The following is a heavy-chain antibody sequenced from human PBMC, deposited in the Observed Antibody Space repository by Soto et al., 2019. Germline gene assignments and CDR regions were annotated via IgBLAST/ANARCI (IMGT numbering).Heavy chain of an antibody. CDR1: GFSVSTNY. V-gene: IGHV3-53*01. D-gene: IGHD3-22*01. CDR2: IYSGGST. Sequence: EVQLVESGGGLIQPGGSLRLSCAVSGFSVSTNYMTWVRQGPGMGLECVSVIYSGGSTKFADSVKGRFTISRDHSKNTLYLQRNSLRAEDTAVYYCARGLGRAYYDSSSYVHLDYWGQGTLVTVSS. J-gene: IGHJ4*02. CDR3: ARGLGRAYYDSSSYVHLDY.